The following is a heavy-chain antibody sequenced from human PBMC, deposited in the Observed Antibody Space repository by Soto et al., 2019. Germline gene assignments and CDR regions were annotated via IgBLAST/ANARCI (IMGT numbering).Heavy chain of an antibody. D-gene: IGHD3-10*01. CDR1: GYTFTSYG. Sequence: ASVKVSCKASGYTFTSYGISWVRQAPGQGLEWMGWISAYNGNTNYAQKLQGRVTMTTDTSTSTAYMELRSLRSDDTAVYYCARAGGYIGVIYYYYYMDVWGKGTTVTVSS. V-gene: IGHV1-18*01. J-gene: IGHJ6*03. CDR2: ISAYNGNT. CDR3: ARAGGYIGVIYYYYYMDV.